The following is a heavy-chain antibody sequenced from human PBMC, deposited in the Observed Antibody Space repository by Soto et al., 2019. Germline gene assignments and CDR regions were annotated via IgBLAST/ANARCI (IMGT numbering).Heavy chain of an antibody. J-gene: IGHJ4*02. D-gene: IGHD6-13*01. Sequence: GGSLKLSCAASEFTFSSYAISWVRQALGKGPKRVSAISGSGGSTYYADSVKGRFTISRDNSKITLYLQMNSLRAEDTVVYYCAKGHVSSRRYCFDYWGQGTLVTVSS. CDR3: AKGHVSSRRYCFDY. V-gene: IGHV3-23*01. CDR1: EFTFSSYA. CDR2: ISGSGGST.